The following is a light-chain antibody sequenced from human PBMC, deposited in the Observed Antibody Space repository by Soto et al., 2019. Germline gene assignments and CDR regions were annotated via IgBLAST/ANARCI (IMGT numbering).Light chain of an antibody. CDR3: QSYDSSLNAYV. Sequence: QSVLTQPPSVSGAPGQGVSISCTGSNSNVGAGYDVHWYQQLPRTAPKLLIYGNINRPSGVPDRFSGSESGTSASLAITGLQAEDEADYYCQSYDSSLNAYVFGTGTKLTVL. CDR1: NSNVGAGYD. J-gene: IGLJ1*01. V-gene: IGLV1-40*01. CDR2: GNI.